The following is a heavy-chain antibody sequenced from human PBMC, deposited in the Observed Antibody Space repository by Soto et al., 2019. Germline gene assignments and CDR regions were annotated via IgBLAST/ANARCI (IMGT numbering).Heavy chain of an antibody. D-gene: IGHD6-6*01. J-gene: IGHJ4*01. CDR1: GLTVSRTQ. Sequence: VGSLRLSCAVSGLTVSRTQMSWVRQAPGKGLQWVPVIYSAGSTYYANAVKSRFTISRDISENKIFLELNGLTVDDTAVYYCARAREPEYSSSIFFDYWGRGTVVTVSS. CDR3: ARAREPEYSSSIFFDY. CDR2: IYSAGST. V-gene: IGHV3-53*01.